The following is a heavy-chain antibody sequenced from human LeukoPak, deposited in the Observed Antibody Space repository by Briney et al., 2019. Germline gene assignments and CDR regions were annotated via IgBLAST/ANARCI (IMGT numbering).Heavy chain of an antibody. CDR3: GRVDSGGACAS. J-gene: IGHJ4*02. V-gene: IGHV3-64*01. Sequence: GSLRLSCAASGFTLSSYSMHWVRQAPGKGLEFVSAISYNGENTYYANSVKGRFTISRDISKNTVYLQMGSLRPEDMAVYYCGRVDSGGACASWGQGTLVTVSS. D-gene: IGHD4-17*01. CDR2: ISYNGENT. CDR1: GFTLSSYS.